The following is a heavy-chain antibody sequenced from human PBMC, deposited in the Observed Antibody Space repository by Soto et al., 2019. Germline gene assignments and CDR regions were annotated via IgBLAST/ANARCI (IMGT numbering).Heavy chain of an antibody. CDR3: ASPYGSFTEGTFDI. V-gene: IGHV4-39*01. CDR1: GFSISSSSYY. CDR2: IYYIGNT. Sequence: PSGTLSLTCTVSGFSISSSSYYWAWIRQPPGKGLEWIGNIYYIGNTYYNPSLESRVTISVDTSKNQFSLILTSVTAADTAVYYCASPYGSFTEGTFDIWGQGTMVT. J-gene: IGHJ3*02. D-gene: IGHD6-19*01.